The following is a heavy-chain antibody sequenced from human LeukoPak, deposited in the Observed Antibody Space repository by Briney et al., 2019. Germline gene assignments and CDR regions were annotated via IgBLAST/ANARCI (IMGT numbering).Heavy chain of an antibody. J-gene: IGHJ6*03. V-gene: IGHV4-39*07. CDR1: GGFISTSSYF. Sequence: PSETLSLTCTVSGGFISTSSYFWGWVRQPPGQGPECLGHVYYLGGITYYNPSVRSRVSISLDTSKNQISLKLNSMTAADTALYYCAGGPGVIQRDSSSYFMDVWGEGTTVTVSS. CDR3: AGGPGVIQRDSSSYFMDV. D-gene: IGHD3-3*01. CDR2: VYYLGGIT.